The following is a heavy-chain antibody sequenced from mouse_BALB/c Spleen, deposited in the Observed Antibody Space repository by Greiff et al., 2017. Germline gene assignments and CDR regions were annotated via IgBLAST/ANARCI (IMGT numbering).Heavy chain of an antibody. CDR1: GFTFSSYG. D-gene: IGHD5-1-1*01. Sequence: EVKLVESGGDLVKPGGSLKLSCAASGFTFSSYGMSWVRQTPDKRLEWVATISSGGSYTYYPDSVKGRFTISRDNAKNTLYLQMSSLKSEDTAMYYCARQIPRLFDYWGQGTTLTVSS. J-gene: IGHJ2*01. CDR3: ARQIPRLFDY. V-gene: IGHV5-6*01. CDR2: ISSGGSYT.